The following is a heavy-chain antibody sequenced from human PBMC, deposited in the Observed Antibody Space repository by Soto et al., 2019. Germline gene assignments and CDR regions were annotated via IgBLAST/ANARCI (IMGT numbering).Heavy chain of an antibody. Sequence: EVQLVESGGDLVEPGGSLRLSCAASGFSFNKAWMTWVRQAPGKGLEWVGRIKSRTDGGATEYAPPVNDRFIISRADSRNMVFLQMNSLKTEDTAVYFCTYLYREGPWGQGTLVTVSS. D-gene: IGHD3-10*01. CDR1: GFSFNKAW. V-gene: IGHV3-15*01. J-gene: IGHJ5*02. CDR2: IKSRTDGGAT. CDR3: TYLYREGP.